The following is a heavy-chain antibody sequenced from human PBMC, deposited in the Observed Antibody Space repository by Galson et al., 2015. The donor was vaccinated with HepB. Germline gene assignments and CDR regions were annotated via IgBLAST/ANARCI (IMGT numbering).Heavy chain of an antibody. CDR1: GFTFGSYW. CDR2: IKQDGSEK. D-gene: IGHD3-10*01. Sequence: SLRLSCAASGFTFGSYWMSWVRQAPGKGLEWVANIKQDGSEKYYVDSVKGRFTISRDNAKNSLYLQMNSLRAEDTAVYYCARGGSGSFYYYYGMDVWGQGTTVTVSS. CDR3: ARGGSGSFYYYYGMDV. V-gene: IGHV3-7*04. J-gene: IGHJ6*02.